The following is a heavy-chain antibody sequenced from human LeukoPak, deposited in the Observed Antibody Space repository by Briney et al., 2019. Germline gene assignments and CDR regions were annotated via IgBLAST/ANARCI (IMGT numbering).Heavy chain of an antibody. Sequence: GGSLRLSCAASGFTFSAYWMSWVRQAPGKGLEWVANIRQDGSDKYYVDSVKGRFTISRDNAKNSLYLQMNSLRAEDTAVYYCAREGSWLPYYYYGMDVWGQGTTVTVSS. CDR1: GFTFSAYW. J-gene: IGHJ6*02. D-gene: IGHD3-9*01. V-gene: IGHV3-7*01. CDR2: IRQDGSDK. CDR3: AREGSWLPYYYYGMDV.